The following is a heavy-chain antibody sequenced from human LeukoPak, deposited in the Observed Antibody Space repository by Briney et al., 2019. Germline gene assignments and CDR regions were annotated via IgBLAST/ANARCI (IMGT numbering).Heavy chain of an antibody. V-gene: IGHV3-48*04. CDR1: GFTFSSYS. Sequence: GGSLRLSCAASGFTFSSYSMNWVRQAPGKGLEWVSYISSSSSTIYYADSVKGRFTISRDNAKNSLYLQMNSLRAEDTAVYYCARDPNKGWSSGWSNYYFDYWGQGTLVTVSS. CDR3: ARDPNKGWSSGWSNYYFDY. CDR2: ISSSSSTI. J-gene: IGHJ4*02. D-gene: IGHD6-19*01.